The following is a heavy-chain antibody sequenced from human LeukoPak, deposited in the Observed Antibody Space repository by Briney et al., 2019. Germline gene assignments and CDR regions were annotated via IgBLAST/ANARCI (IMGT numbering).Heavy chain of an antibody. D-gene: IGHD5/OR15-5a*01. CDR1: GYIFTSYY. Sequence: ASVKVSCKASGYIFTSYYIHWVRQAPGQGLEWMGVINPSGDTTTYAQKFQGRVTMTRDMSTSTVYMELSSLRSEDTAVYYRAGSFYDLLVYFDYWGQGTLVTVSS. J-gene: IGHJ4*02. CDR2: INPSGDTT. CDR3: AGSFYDLLVYFDY. V-gene: IGHV1-46*01.